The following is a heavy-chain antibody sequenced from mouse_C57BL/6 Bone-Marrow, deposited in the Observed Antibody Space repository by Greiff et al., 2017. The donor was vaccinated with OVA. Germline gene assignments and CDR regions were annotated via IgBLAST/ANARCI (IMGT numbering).Heavy chain of an antibody. CDR2: ISSGGSYT. D-gene: IGHD2-12*01. J-gene: IGHJ4*01. CDR3: ANSPYAMDY. CDR1: GFTFSSYG. V-gene: IGHV5-6*01. Sequence: EVKLVESGGDLVKPGGSLKLSCAASGFTFSSYGMSWVRQTPDKRLEWVATISSGGSYTYYPDSVKGRFTISRDNAKNTLYLQMSSLKSEDTAMYYCANSPYAMDYWGQGTSVTVSS.